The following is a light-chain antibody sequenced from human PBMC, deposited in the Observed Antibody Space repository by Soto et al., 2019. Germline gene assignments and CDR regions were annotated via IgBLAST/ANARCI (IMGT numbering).Light chain of an antibody. J-gene: IGLJ1*01. CDR2: DDS. Sequence: SYELTQTSSVSVAPGQTARISCGGNNIGGKSVHWYQQKPGQAPVVVVYDDSDRPSGIPERFSGSNSGNTATLTISRVEAGAEADYHCQVWDDNSDHHVFGTGTKVTVL. V-gene: IGLV3-21*02. CDR1: NIGGKS. CDR3: QVWDDNSDHHV.